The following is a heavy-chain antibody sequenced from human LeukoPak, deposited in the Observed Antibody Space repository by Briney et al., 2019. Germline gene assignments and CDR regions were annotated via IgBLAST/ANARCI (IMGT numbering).Heavy chain of an antibody. CDR1: GFTFSNYW. V-gene: IGHV3-74*01. Sequence: GGSLRLSCAASGFTFSNYWMHWVRQAPGKGLVWVSRINSDGINTSYADSVKGRFTISRDNAKNTLNLQMGSLRAEDMAVYYCARESGYSYGPLDYWGQGTLVTVSS. D-gene: IGHD5-18*01. CDR2: INSDGINT. CDR3: ARESGYSYGPLDY. J-gene: IGHJ4*02.